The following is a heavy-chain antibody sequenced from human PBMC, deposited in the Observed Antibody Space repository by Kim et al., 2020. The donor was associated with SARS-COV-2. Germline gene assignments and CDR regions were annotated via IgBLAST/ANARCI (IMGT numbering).Heavy chain of an antibody. D-gene: IGHD2-15*01. J-gene: IGHJ4*02. V-gene: IGHV1-3*01. CDR3: LGGYYFDY. CDR2: GNGEK. Sequence: GNGEKIYSQKFQGRVTFTTDTSASTGYMELSSLTSEDSAVYYCLGGYYFDYWGQGTLVTVSS.